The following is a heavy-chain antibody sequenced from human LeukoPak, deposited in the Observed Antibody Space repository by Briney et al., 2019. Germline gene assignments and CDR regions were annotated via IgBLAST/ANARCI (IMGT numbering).Heavy chain of an antibody. V-gene: IGHV5-51*01. Sequence: ESLKISCKGSGYSFTSYWIGWVRQMPGKGLEWMGIIYPGDSGTRYSPSFQGQVTISADKSISTAYLQWSSLKASDTAMYYCARHYDFWSGSYYYYGMDVWGQGTTVTVSS. J-gene: IGHJ6*02. CDR3: ARHYDFWSGSYYYYGMDV. CDR1: GYSFTSYW. D-gene: IGHD3-3*01. CDR2: IYPGDSGT.